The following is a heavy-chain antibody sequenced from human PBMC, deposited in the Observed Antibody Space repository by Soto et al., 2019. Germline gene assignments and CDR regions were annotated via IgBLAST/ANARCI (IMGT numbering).Heavy chain of an antibody. Sequence: QVHLVESGGGVVKPGRSLRLSCAASGFTFSTYAIHWVRQAPGKGLEWVAVISNDETNKNFADSVKGRFTISRDNTKNTVDPQMTCLRAEDTALYYCVRPLPSYDGDYTNSWGPGTLRTVSS. D-gene: IGHD4-17*01. CDR2: ISNDETNK. CDR3: VRPLPSYDGDYTNS. CDR1: GFTFSTYA. V-gene: IGHV3-30-3*01. J-gene: IGHJ5*01.